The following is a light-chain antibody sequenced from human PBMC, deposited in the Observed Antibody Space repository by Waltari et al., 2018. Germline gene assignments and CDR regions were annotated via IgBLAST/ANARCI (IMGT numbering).Light chain of an antibody. CDR2: GAS. CDR1: QSVSSSY. V-gene: IGKV3-20*01. J-gene: IGKJ2*01. Sequence: EIVLTQSPGTLSLSPGARATLPCRASQSVSSSYLAWYQQKPGQAPRLLIYGASSRATGIPDRFSGSGSGTDFTLTISSLEPEDFAVYYCQQYSYSPNTFGQGTKLEIK. CDR3: QQYSYSPNT.